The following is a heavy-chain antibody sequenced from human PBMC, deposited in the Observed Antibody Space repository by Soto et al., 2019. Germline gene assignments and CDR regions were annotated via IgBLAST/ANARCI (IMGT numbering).Heavy chain of an antibody. V-gene: IGHV1-69*02. CDR3: ARLSEGGNRHYYYYGMDV. Sequence: QVQLVQSGAEVKKPGSSVKVFCKASGGTFSSYTISWVRQAPGQGLEWMGRIIPILGIANYAQKFQGRVTITADKSTSTAYMELSSLRSEDTAVYYCARLSEGGNRHYYYYGMDVWGQGTTVTVSS. CDR1: GGTFSSYT. D-gene: IGHD2-15*01. CDR2: IIPILGIA. J-gene: IGHJ6*02.